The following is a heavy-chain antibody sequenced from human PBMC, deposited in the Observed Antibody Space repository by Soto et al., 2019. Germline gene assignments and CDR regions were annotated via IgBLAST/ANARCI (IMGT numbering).Heavy chain of an antibody. V-gene: IGHV2-70*13. Sequence: SGPTLVNPTQTLTLTCTFSGFSITTRAMCVSWIRKPPGKALEWLALIDWADDKYYSTSLKTRLTISKDTSKNKVVLTMTNVDPVDTATYYCARIHGPSGNYDLDYWGQGTLVTVSS. J-gene: IGHJ4*02. CDR3: ARIHGPSGNYDLDY. D-gene: IGHD5-12*01. CDR2: IDWADDK. CDR1: GFSITTRAMC.